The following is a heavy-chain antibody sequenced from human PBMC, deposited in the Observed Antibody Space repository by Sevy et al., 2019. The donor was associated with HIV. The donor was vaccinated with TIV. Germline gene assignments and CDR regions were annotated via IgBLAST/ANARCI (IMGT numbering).Heavy chain of an antibody. D-gene: IGHD3-9*01. V-gene: IGHV3-15*01. J-gene: IGHJ5*01. CDR3: AAGLGKSDFDS. Sequence: GGSLRLSCAASGLTVSNAWMNWVRQAPGKGLEWVGRIKSKSDGGTRDLAAPVKGRVSISRKASRNTVSLEISSLKIEDTGMYYCAAGLGKSDFDSWGQGTLVTVSS. CDR2: IKSKSDGGTR. CDR1: GLTVSNAW.